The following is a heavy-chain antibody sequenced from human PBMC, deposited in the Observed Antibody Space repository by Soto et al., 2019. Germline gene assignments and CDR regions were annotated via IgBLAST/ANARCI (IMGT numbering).Heavy chain of an antibody. CDR3: AKEFLEMATIKYFDV. D-gene: IGHD3-3*01. J-gene: IGHJ2*01. V-gene: IGHV3-9*01. CDR1: GFTFDDYA. CDR2: INWNSGPL. Sequence: EVQLVESGGGLVQPGMSLRLSCAASGFTFDDYAMHWVRQAPGKGLEWVSGINWNSGPLGYADSVKGRFTISRDNAKNSLYLEMNSLTVEDTALYYCAKEFLEMATIKYFDVWGRGTLVTVSS.